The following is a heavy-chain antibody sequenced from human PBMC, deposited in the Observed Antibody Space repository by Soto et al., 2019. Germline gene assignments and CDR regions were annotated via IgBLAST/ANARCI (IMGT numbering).Heavy chain of an antibody. CDR1: GFSLSTSGVG. J-gene: IGHJ5*02. CDR2: IYWDDDK. D-gene: IGHD3-16*01. CDR3: AHYPLGRGWGTQGVTP. V-gene: IGHV2-5*02. Sequence: SGPTLVNPTQTLTLTCTFSGFSLSTSGVGVGWIRQPPGKALEWLALIYWDDDKRYSPSLKSRLTITKDTSKNRGVLKMTNMDPVDTAIFYCAHYPLGRGWGTQGVTPWGRETLVPVSS.